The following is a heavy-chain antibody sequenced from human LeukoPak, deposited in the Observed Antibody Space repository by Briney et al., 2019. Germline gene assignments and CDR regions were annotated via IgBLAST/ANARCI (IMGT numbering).Heavy chain of an antibody. CDR2: ISSSSSYI. Sequence: GGSLRLSCAASGFTFSSYSMNWVRQAPGKGLEWVSSISSSSSYIYYADSVKGRFTISRDNAKNSLYLHMNSLRAEDTAVYYCARVDSSGWVIDYWGQGTLVTVSS. V-gene: IGHV3-21*01. CDR1: GFTFSSYS. CDR3: ARVDSSGWVIDY. J-gene: IGHJ4*02. D-gene: IGHD3-22*01.